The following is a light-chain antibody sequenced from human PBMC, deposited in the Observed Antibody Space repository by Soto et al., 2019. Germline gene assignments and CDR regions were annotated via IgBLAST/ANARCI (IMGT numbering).Light chain of an antibody. Sequence: EIVLTQSPATLSLSPGERATLSCRASQSVGSYLAWYQQKPGQAPRLLIYEASNRATGIPARFSGSGSGTDFTLTISSLEPEDFAIYYCQQRTNWRWTFGQGTKVDIK. CDR2: EAS. CDR1: QSVGSY. J-gene: IGKJ1*01. CDR3: QQRTNWRWT. V-gene: IGKV3-11*01.